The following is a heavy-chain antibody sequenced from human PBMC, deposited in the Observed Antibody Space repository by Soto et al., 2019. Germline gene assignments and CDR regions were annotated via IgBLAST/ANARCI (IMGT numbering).Heavy chain of an antibody. CDR1: GGIFSSYT. Sequence: SVKVSCKASGGIFSSYTISWVRQAPGQGLEWMGRIIPILGIANYAQKFQGRVTITADKSTSTAYMELRSLRSDDTAVYYCARGPDSVADYWGQGTLVTVSS. CDR3: ARGPDSVADY. D-gene: IGHD2-21*01. CDR2: IIPILGIA. V-gene: IGHV1-69*02. J-gene: IGHJ4*02.